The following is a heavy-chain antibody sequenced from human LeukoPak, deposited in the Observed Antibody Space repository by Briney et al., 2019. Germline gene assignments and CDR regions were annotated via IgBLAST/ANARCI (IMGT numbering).Heavy chain of an antibody. Sequence: GGSLRLSCAASGFTFSSYEMNWVRQAPGKGLEWVSYISSSGSTIYYAVSVKGRFTISRDNAKNSLYLQMNSLRAEDTAVYYCARDGYWGSLDYWGQGTLVTVSS. V-gene: IGHV3-48*03. D-gene: IGHD7-27*01. CDR3: ARDGYWGSLDY. J-gene: IGHJ4*02. CDR2: ISSSGSTI. CDR1: GFTFSSYE.